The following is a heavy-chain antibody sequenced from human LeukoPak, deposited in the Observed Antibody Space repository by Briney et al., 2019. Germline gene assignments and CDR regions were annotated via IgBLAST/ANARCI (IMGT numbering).Heavy chain of an antibody. D-gene: IGHD2-15*01. CDR2: ISFTGGNT. V-gene: IGHV3-23*01. CDR1: GFTFSDYA. J-gene: IGHJ4*02. Sequence: GGSLRLSCEASGFTFSDYAMSWVRQAPGKGLEWVSSISFTGGNTYYADSVKGRFTISRDNSKNTLYLQMNSLRVDDTAVFYCANDGGSIAAQYDYWGQGTLVTVPS. CDR3: ANDGGSIAAQYDY.